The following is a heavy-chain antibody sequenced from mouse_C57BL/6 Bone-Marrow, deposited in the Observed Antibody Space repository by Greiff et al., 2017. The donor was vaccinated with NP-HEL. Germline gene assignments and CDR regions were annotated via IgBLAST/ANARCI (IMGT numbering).Heavy chain of an antibody. J-gene: IGHJ3*01. D-gene: IGHD1-1*01. CDR1: GYTFTSYW. CDR2: IYPGSGST. Sequence: QVQLQQSGAELVKPGASVKMSCKASGYTFTSYWITWVKQRPGQGLEWIGDIYPGSGSTTYNEKFKSKATLTVATSSSTAYMQLSSLTSEDSAVYYCARNYYGSSCAYWGQGTLVTVSA. CDR3: ARNYYGSSCAY. V-gene: IGHV1-55*01.